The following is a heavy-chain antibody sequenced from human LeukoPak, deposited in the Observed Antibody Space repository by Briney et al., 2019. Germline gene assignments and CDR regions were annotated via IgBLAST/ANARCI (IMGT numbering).Heavy chain of an antibody. J-gene: IGHJ4*02. CDR3: AKEEVISGNHGVYFDY. Sequence: GGSLRLSCAASGVAIRSYGMHWVRQAPGKGLEWVAFIRYDGNSNYYADSVKGRFTISRDNFRSPLYLQMNSLRAEDSAVYYCAKEEVISGNHGVYFDYWGQGTLVTVSS. CDR1: GVAIRSYG. CDR2: IRYDGNSN. D-gene: IGHD3-22*01. V-gene: IGHV3-30*02.